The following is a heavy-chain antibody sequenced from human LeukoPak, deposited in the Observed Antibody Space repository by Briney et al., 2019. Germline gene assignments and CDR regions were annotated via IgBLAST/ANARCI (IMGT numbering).Heavy chain of an antibody. V-gene: IGHV3-7*01. CDR2: IKQDGSEK. D-gene: IGHD4-17*01. Sequence: GGSLRLSCAASGFTFSSYWLSWVRQAPGKGLEYVANIKQDGSEKYYVDSVKGRFTISRDNAKNSLYLQMNSLRAEDTAVYYCARDPRGYGDRYFDYWGQGTLVTVSS. CDR1: GFTFSSYW. CDR3: ARDPRGYGDRYFDY. J-gene: IGHJ4*02.